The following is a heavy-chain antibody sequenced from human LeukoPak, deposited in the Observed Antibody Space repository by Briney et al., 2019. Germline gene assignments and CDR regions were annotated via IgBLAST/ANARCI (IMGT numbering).Heavy chain of an antibody. Sequence: GGSLRLSCAPSGFTFSSFGMHWVRQAPGKGLEWVAVISYDGSNKYYADSVKGRFTISRDNSKNTLYLQMNSLRAEDTAVYYCAKGEDYYDSSGYYDDYWGQGTLVTVSS. J-gene: IGHJ4*02. D-gene: IGHD3-22*01. CDR3: AKGEDYYDSSGYYDDY. CDR2: ISYDGSNK. CDR1: GFTFSSFG. V-gene: IGHV3-30*18.